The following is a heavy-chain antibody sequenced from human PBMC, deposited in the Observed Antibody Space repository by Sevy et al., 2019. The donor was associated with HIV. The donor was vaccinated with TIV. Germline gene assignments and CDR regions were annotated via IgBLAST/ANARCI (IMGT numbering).Heavy chain of an antibody. CDR1: GFTFSDYY. V-gene: IGHV3-11*01. J-gene: IGHJ6*02. CDR3: ARDHVKDGDLGDYYYFAMDV. CDR2: ISGSDNTI. D-gene: IGHD4-17*01. Sequence: GGSLRLSCAASGFTFSDYYMSWIRQAPGKGLEWVSYISGSDNTIYYADSVKGRFTISRDNAKNSLYLQMSSLRAEDTVVYYCARDHVKDGDLGDYYYFAMDVWGQGTTVTVSS.